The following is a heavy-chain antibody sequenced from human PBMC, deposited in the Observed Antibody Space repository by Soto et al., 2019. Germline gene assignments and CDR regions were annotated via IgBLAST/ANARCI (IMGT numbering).Heavy chain of an antibody. Sequence: ASAKVSCKASGYTFTSYGISWVRQAPGQGLEWMGWIRAYNGNTNYAQKLQGSVTMTTDTSTSTAYMELRSLRSDDTAVYYCAGAWYSSGWTPFDYWGQGTLVTVSS. J-gene: IGHJ4*02. CDR3: AGAWYSSGWTPFDY. D-gene: IGHD6-19*01. CDR1: GYTFTSYG. V-gene: IGHV1-18*01. CDR2: IRAYNGNT.